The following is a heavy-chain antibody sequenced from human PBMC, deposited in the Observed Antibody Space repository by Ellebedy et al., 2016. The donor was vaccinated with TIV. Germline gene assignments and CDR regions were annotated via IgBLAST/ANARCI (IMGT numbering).Heavy chain of an antibody. CDR3: ARPSVAGLDY. CDR1: GFTFSSYA. Sequence: GGSLRLSCAASGFTFSSYAMHWVRQAPGKGLEWVAVISYDGSNKYYADSVKGRFTISRDNSKNTLYLQLNSLRAEDTAVYYCARPSVAGLDYWGQGTLVTVSS. D-gene: IGHD6-19*01. V-gene: IGHV3-30-3*01. J-gene: IGHJ4*02. CDR2: ISYDGSNK.